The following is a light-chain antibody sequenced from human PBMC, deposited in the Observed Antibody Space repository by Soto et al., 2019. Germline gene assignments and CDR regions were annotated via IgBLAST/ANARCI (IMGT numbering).Light chain of an antibody. CDR1: QSVSSN. CDR2: GAS. CDR3: QQSYSTPLT. V-gene: IGKV3-15*01. Sequence: EIVLTQSPSTLSLSPVERSTLSCMASQSVSSNLALYQQKPGQAPRLLIYGASTRATGIPARFSGSGSGTEFTLTISSLQPEDFATYYCQQSYSTPLTFGGGTKVDTK. J-gene: IGKJ4*01.